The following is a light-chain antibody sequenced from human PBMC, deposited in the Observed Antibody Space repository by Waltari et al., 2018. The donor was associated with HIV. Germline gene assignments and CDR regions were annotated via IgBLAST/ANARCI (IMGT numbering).Light chain of an antibody. Sequence: QSVLTQPPSVSAAPGQKVTISCSGGSSNIGNHYVSWYQQLPGTAPNALIYDEKERPTGIPGRFSGSKSGTSATLCSTGLQTGDEADYYCGTWDSSLSAVVFGTVTKVTVL. J-gene: IGLJ1*01. V-gene: IGLV1-51*01. CDR2: DEK. CDR1: SSNIGNHY. CDR3: GTWDSSLSAVV.